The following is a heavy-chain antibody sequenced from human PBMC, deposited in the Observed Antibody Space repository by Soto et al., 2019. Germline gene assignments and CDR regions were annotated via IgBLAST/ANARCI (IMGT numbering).Heavy chain of an antibody. CDR2: ITRSGTI. Sequence: EVQLVESGGGLVQPGGSLRLSCAASGFTFSNFGMNWVRQAPGKGLEWISFITRSGTIYYADSVRGRFTISRDNAKNSWGRKMKGRDNGDTPLYFCARKNEGADSGGRGPLVTVSS. D-gene: IGHD3-16*01. J-gene: IGHJ5*01. V-gene: IGHV3-48*02. CDR3: ARKNEGADS. CDR1: GFTFSNFG.